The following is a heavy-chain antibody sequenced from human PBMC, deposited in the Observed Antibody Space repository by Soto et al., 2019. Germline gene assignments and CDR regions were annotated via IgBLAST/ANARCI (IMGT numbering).Heavy chain of an antibody. J-gene: IGHJ4*02. Sequence: HPGGSLRLSCAGSGFTLSDHYIDWVRQAPGKGLEWVGRSRDKAQGYSTAYAASVKGRFTTSRDESKNSVYLQMNSLKTEDTAVYYCTTEGILTGNLDYWGQGTLVTVSS. D-gene: IGHD3-9*01. CDR3: TTEGILTGNLDY. V-gene: IGHV3-72*01. CDR1: GFTLSDHY. CDR2: SRDKAQGYST.